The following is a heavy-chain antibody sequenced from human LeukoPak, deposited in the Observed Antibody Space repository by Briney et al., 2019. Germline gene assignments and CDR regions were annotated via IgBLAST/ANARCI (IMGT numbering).Heavy chain of an antibody. CDR2: FDPEDGET. D-gene: IGHD5-12*01. CDR1: GYTLTELS. V-gene: IGHV1-24*01. CDR3: ALRVDRLQMYNWFDP. J-gene: IGHJ5*02. Sequence: GASVKVSCKVSGYTLTELSMHWVRQAPGKGLELMGGFDPEDGETIYAQKFQGRVTMTEDTSTDTAYMELSSLRSEDTAVYYCALRVDRLQMYNWFDPWGQGTLVAVSS.